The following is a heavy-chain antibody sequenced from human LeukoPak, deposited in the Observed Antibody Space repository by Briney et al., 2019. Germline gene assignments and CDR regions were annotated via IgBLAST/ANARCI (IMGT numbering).Heavy chain of an antibody. Sequence: ASVKVSCKASGYTFTDYYMHWARQAPGQGLEWMGWISPSSGGTNYAQKFQGRVTMTRDTSTGTAYMELSRLRSDDTAMYYCARDVLTTFGYFSAADDFWGQGTLVTVSS. CDR2: ISPSSGGT. CDR1: GYTFTDYY. D-gene: IGHD3-10*02. CDR3: ARDVLTTFGYFSAADDF. J-gene: IGHJ4*02. V-gene: IGHV1-2*02.